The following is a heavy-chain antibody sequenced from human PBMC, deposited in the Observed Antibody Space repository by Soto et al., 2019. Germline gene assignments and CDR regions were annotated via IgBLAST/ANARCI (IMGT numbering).Heavy chain of an antibody. D-gene: IGHD3-22*01. Sequence: GGSLRLSCAASGFTFSSYGMHWVRQAPGKGLEWVAVISYDGSNEYYADSVKGRFTISRDNSKNTLYLQMNSLRAEDTAVYYCARETYYYDSSGYYEPRAFDIWGQGTMVTVSS. V-gene: IGHV3-30*03. CDR3: ARETYYYDSSGYYEPRAFDI. CDR1: GFTFSSYG. J-gene: IGHJ3*02. CDR2: ISYDGSNE.